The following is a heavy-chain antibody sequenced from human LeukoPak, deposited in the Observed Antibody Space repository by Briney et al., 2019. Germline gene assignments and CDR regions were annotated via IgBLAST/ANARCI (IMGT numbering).Heavy chain of an antibody. J-gene: IGHJ2*01. CDR3: ARDGGYGSYVSPSNWYFDL. D-gene: IGHD1-26*01. V-gene: IGHV3-53*01. CDR2: IYSGGST. CDR1: GFTVSSNY. Sequence: GGSLRLSCAASGFTVSSNYMSWVRQAPGKGLEWVSVIYSGGSTYYADYVKGRFTISRDNSKNTLYLQMNNLRAEDTAVYYCARDGGYGSYVSPSNWYFDLWGRGTLVTVSS.